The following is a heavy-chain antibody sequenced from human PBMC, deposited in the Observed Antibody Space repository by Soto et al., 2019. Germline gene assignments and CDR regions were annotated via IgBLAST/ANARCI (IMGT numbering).Heavy chain of an antibody. CDR1: GFTFSSYS. V-gene: IGHV3-48*01. Sequence: EVQLVESGGGLVQPGGSLRLCCAASGFTFSSYSMNWVRQAPGKGLEWVSYISSSSSTIYYADSVKGRFTISRDNAKNSLYLQMNSLSAEDTAVYYCARVSVAVAGKLDYWGQGTLVTVSS. D-gene: IGHD6-19*01. CDR2: ISSSSSTI. CDR3: ARVSVAVAGKLDY. J-gene: IGHJ4*02.